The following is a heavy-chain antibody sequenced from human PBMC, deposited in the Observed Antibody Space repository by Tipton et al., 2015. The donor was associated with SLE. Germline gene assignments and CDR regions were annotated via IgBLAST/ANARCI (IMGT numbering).Heavy chain of an antibody. V-gene: IGHV3-23*01. J-gene: IGHJ3*02. Sequence: SLRLSYAASGFTFSSYAMSWVRQAPGKGLEWVSAISGSGGSTYYADSVKGRFTISRDNSKNTLYLQMNSLRAEDTAVYYCAKEGYYGSGTRDAFDIWGQGTMVTVSS. CDR2: ISGSGGST. D-gene: IGHD3-10*01. CDR1: GFTFSSYA. CDR3: AKEGYYGSGTRDAFDI.